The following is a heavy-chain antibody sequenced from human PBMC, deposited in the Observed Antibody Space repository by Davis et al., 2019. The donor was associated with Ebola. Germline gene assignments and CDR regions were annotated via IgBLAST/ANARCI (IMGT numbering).Heavy chain of an antibody. D-gene: IGHD2-2*01. J-gene: IGHJ4*02. Sequence: PGGSLRLSCAASGFTFSLYAMSGVRQSPGKGLEWVSAIRGRGGTTYHADSVEGRFSISRGNSKRTLYLQMNNLRTEDTAVYYCAKELRSCSSTSCYQYSDYWGQGTLVTVSS. CDR3: AKELRSCSSTSCYQYSDY. V-gene: IGHV3-23*01. CDR2: IRGRGGTT. CDR1: GFTFSLYA.